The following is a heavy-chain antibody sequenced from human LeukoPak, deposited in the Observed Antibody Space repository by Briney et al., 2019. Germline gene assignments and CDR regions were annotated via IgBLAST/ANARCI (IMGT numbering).Heavy chain of an antibody. CDR3: AKGKVYGGAFDY. CDR1: GFTFSSYA. J-gene: IGHJ4*02. CDR2: SSGSGGST. Sequence: QTGGSLRLSCAASGFTFSSYAMHWVRQAPGKGLEWVSDSSGSGGSTHYADSVKGRFTISRDNSKNTLYLQMNSLRAEDTAVYYCAKGKVYGGAFDYWGQGTLVTVSS. D-gene: IGHD4-23*01. V-gene: IGHV3-23*01.